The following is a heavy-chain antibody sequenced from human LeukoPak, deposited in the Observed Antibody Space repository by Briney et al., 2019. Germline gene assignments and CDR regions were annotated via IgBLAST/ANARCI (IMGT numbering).Heavy chain of an antibody. J-gene: IGHJ4*02. CDR2: IYYSGST. CDR3: ARGYGSGSPPGY. V-gene: IGHV4-39*07. Sequence: SETLSLTCTVSGGSISSSSYYWGWIRQPPGKGLEWIGSIYYSGSTYYNPSLKSRVTISVDTSKNQFSLKLSSVTAADTAVYYCARGYGSGSPPGYWGQGTLVTVSS. D-gene: IGHD3-10*01. CDR1: GGSISSSSYY.